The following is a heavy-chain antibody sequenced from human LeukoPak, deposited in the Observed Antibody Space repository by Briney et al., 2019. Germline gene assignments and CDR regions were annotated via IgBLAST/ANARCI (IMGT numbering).Heavy chain of an antibody. Sequence: SETLSLTCTVSGGSISSYYWSWIRQPPGKGLEWIGYIYYSGSTNYNPSLKSRVTISVDTSKNQSSLKLSSVTAADTAVYYCAGTTVTRSGGDYWGQGTLVTVSS. J-gene: IGHJ4*02. CDR3: AGTTVTRSGGDY. CDR1: GGSISSYY. CDR2: IYYSGST. D-gene: IGHD4-17*01. V-gene: IGHV4-59*01.